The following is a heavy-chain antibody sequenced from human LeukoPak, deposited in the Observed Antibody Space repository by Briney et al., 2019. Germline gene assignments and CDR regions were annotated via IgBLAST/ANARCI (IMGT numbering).Heavy chain of an antibody. CDR3: ARTTMVRGTYYMDV. J-gene: IGHJ6*03. CDR2: IYYSGYT. Sequence: SETLSLTCAVYGGSFSGYYWSWIRQPPGKGLEWIGYIYYSGYTNYNPSLKSRVTISVDTSKNQFSLKLSSVTAADTAVYYCARTTMVRGTYYMDVWGKGTTVTISS. V-gene: IGHV4-59*01. D-gene: IGHD3-10*01. CDR1: GGSFSGYY.